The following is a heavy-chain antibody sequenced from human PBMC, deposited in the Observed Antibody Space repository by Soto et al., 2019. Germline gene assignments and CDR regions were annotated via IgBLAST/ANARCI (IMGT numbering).Heavy chain of an antibody. Sequence: SSETLSLTCTVSGGSISSGDYYWSWIRQPPGKGLEWIGYIYYSGSTYYNPSLKSRVTISVDTSKNQFSLKLSSVTAADTAVYYCAYCSSTTCYVRLRDWGPGTLVTVSS. J-gene: IGHJ4*02. CDR3: AYCSSTTCYVRLRD. CDR1: GGSISSGDYY. D-gene: IGHD2-2*01. CDR2: IYYSGST. V-gene: IGHV4-30-4*01.